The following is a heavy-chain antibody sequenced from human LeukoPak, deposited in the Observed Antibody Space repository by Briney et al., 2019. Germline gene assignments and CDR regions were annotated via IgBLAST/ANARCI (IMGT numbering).Heavy chain of an antibody. V-gene: IGHV3-21*01. D-gene: IGHD4-17*01. CDR2: ISSSSSYI. CDR1: GFTSSSYS. CDR3: TTTHNGDPDHFDY. Sequence: RGSLRHSCAASGFTSSSYSMNWVRQAPGEGLEWVSSISSSSSYIYYADSVKGRFTISRDNAKNTLYLQMNSVRAEDTALYYCTTTHNGDPDHFDYWGQGTLVTVSS. J-gene: IGHJ4*02.